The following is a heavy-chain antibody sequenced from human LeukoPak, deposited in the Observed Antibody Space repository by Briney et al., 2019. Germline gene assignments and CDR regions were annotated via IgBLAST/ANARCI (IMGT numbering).Heavy chain of an antibody. CDR1: GGSFSGYY. J-gene: IGHJ3*02. V-gene: IGHV4-34*01. Sequence: KSSETLSLTCAVYGGSFSGYYWSWIRQPPGKGLEWIGEINHSGSTNYNPSLKSRVTISVDTSKNQFSLKLSSVTAADTGVYFCARAERAASHIWGQGTMVSVSS. CDR2: INHSGST. CDR3: ARAERAASHI.